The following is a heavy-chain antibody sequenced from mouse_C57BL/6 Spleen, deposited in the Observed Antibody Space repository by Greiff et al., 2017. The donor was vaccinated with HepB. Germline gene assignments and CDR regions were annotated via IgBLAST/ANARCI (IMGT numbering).Heavy chain of an antibody. Sequence: EVMLVESGGGLVKPGGSLKLSCAASGFTFSDYGMHWVRQAPEKGLEWVAYISSGSSTIYYADTVKGRFNISRDNAKNTLFLQMTSLRSEDTAMYYCARGNYPYYYAMDYWGQGTSVTVSS. J-gene: IGHJ4*01. CDR1: GFTFSDYG. V-gene: IGHV5-17*01. CDR3: ARGNYPYYYAMDY. D-gene: IGHD2-1*01. CDR2: ISSGSSTI.